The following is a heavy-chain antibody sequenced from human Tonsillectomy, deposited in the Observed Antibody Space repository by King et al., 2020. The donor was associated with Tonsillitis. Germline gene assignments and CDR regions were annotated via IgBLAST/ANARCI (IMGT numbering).Heavy chain of an antibody. CDR2: IYYSGST. V-gene: IGHV4-61*01. D-gene: IGHD5-12*01. CDR3: ARAPFRYSGYDPDY. J-gene: IGHJ4*02. Sequence: QVQLQESGPGLVKPSETLSLTCTVSGGSVSSGSYYWSWIRQPPGKGLEWIGYIYYSGSTNYNPSLKSRVTISVDTSKNQFSLKLSSVTAADTAVYYCARAPFRYSGYDPDYWGQGTLVTVSS. CDR1: GGSVSSGSYY.